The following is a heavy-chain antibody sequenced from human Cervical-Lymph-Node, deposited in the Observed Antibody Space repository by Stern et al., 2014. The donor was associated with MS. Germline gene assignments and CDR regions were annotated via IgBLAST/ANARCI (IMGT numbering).Heavy chain of an antibody. CDR1: GYSFTANW. D-gene: IGHD4-17*01. Sequence: EVQLLESGAEVKKPGESLKISCKGSGYSFTANWIAWVRQMPGKGLEWMGIIYPGNYDTRYSPPFQGQVTISADKSISTAYLQWSSLKASDTAMYYCARDYGDYAFDYWGQGTLVTVSS. V-gene: IGHV5-51*01. J-gene: IGHJ4*02. CDR2: IYPGNYDT. CDR3: ARDYGDYAFDY.